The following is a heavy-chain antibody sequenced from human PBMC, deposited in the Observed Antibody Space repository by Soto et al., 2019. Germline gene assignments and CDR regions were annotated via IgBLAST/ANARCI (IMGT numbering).Heavy chain of an antibody. V-gene: IGHV3-23*01. CDR1: GFTFTIIA. CDR3: AKEVSLGSNVDLGY. D-gene: IGHD7-27*01. Sequence: GGSLRLSCAASGFTFTIIAMSWVRQSPGKGLEWVSTISGSGSSTYYADDVKGRFTISRDNSMGTLYLQMKSLRVEDTAIYYCAKEVSLGSNVDLGYWGQGTLVTVSS. J-gene: IGHJ4*02. CDR2: ISGSGSST.